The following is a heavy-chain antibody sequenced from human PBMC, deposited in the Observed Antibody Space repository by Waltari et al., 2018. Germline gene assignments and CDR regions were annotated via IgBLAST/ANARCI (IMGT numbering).Heavy chain of an antibody. CDR2: IYYSGST. J-gene: IGHJ4*02. V-gene: IGHV4-39*07. CDR1: GGSISSSSYY. D-gene: IGHD1-26*01. CDR3: ARAPDSGSYYRHFDY. Sequence: QLQLQESGPGLVKPSETLSLTCTVSGGSISSSSYYWGWIRQPPGKGLEWIGSIYYSGSTYYNPSLKSRVTISVDTSKNQFSLKLSSVTAADTAVYYCARAPDSGSYYRHFDYWGQGTLVTVSS.